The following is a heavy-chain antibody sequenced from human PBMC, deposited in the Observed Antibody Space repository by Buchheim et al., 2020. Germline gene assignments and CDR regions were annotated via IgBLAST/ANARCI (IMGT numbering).Heavy chain of an antibody. CDR2: ISGSGGST. CDR1: GFTFSSYA. V-gene: IGHV3-23*01. J-gene: IGHJ6*02. CDR3: AKNLEWLLFPEVGYGMDV. D-gene: IGHD3-3*01. Sequence: EVQLLESGGGLVQPGGSLRLSCAASGFTFSSYAMSWVRQAPGKGLEWVSAISGSGGSTYYADSVKGRFTISSDNSKNTLYLQMNSLRAEDTAVYYCAKNLEWLLFPEVGYGMDVWGQGTT.